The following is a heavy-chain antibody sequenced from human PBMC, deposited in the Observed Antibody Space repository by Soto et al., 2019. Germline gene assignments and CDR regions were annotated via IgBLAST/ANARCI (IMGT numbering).Heavy chain of an antibody. Sequence: EVRLVESGGGLVKPGGSLRLSCAASGFTFSSYSVDWIRQAPGKGLEWVSSISSSGSYLYYADSVKGRFTISRDTTKNSLYLQMNSLSAEDTAMYYCAREPAIYGMDVWGQGTTVTVSS. CDR2: ISSSGSYL. V-gene: IGHV3-21*01. CDR1: GFTFSSYS. J-gene: IGHJ6*02. CDR3: AREPAIYGMDV.